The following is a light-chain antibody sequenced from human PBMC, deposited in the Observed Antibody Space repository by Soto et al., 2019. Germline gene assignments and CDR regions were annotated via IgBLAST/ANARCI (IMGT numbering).Light chain of an antibody. CDR1: QSISSW. J-gene: IGKJ4*01. CDR2: EAS. Sequence: DIQMTQSPSTLSASVGDRVTITCRASQSISSWLAWYQQKPGKAPKLLIHEASRLESGVPSRFSGSESGTEFTLTISGLHAEDFATYYCQQYNNFPLTFGGGTKVDIK. CDR3: QQYNNFPLT. V-gene: IGKV1-5*01.